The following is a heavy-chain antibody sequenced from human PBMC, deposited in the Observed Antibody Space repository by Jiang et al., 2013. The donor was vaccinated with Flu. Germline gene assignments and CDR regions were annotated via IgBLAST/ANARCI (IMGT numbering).Heavy chain of an antibody. D-gene: IGHD6-19*01. J-gene: IGHJ4*02. CDR3: ARRSSGWYFEH. CDR1: GGSFTGYY. V-gene: IGHV4-34*01. CDR2: IYHTGRT. Sequence: LKPSETLSLTCALSGGSFTGYYWSWIRQSPGRGLECLGEIYHTGRTRYNPSLEGRVIISIDTSDNEFSLKLTSVTAADTAVYYCARRSSGWYFEHWGQGTPVTVSS.